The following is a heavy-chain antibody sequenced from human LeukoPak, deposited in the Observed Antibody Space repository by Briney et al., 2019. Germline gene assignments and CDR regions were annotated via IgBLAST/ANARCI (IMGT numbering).Heavy chain of an antibody. V-gene: IGHV1-2*02. J-gene: IGHJ5*02. CDR3: ARAGYSSGWNNWFDP. Sequence: ASVKVSCKASGYTFTGYYMHWVRQAPGQGLEWMGWINPNSGGTNYAQKFQGRVTMTRDTSISTAYMELSRLRSDDTAVYYCARAGYSSGWNNWFDPWGQGTLVTVSS. CDR1: GYTFTGYY. D-gene: IGHD6-19*01. CDR2: INPNSGGT.